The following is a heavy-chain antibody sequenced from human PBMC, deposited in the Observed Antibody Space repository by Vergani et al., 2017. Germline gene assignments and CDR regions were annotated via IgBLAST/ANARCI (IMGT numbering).Heavy chain of an antibody. CDR3: ARSPGCSSTSCYFLDI. CDR1: GGSISSGDYY. Sequence: QVQLQESGPGLVKPSQTLSLTCTVSGGSISSGDYYWSWIRQPPGKGLGWIGYIYYSGSTYYNPSLKSRVTISVDTSKNQFSLKLSSVTAADTAVYYCARSPGCSSTSCYFLDIWGQGTMVTVSS. CDR2: IYYSGST. V-gene: IGHV4-30-4*01. D-gene: IGHD2-2*01. J-gene: IGHJ3*02.